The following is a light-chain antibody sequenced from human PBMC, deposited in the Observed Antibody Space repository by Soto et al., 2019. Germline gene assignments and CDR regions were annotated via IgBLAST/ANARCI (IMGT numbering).Light chain of an antibody. J-gene: IGKJ4*01. CDR2: DAS. CDR3: QQRSKWLLT. Sequence: EIVLTQSPATLSLSPGERATLSCSASQSVSNSLAWYQQKPGQAPRLLIYDASSMATGIPARFSGSRSGTDLTLTISVLEPEDFAVYYCQQRSKWLLTFGGGTTVEIK. CDR1: QSVSNS. V-gene: IGKV3-11*01.